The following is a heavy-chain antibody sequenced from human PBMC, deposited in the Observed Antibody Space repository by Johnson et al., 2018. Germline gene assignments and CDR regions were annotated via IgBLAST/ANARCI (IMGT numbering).Heavy chain of an antibody. V-gene: IGHV3-23*04. D-gene: IGHD1/OR15-1a*01. J-gene: IGHJ6*02. CDR1: GFLFSSYA. Sequence: LVESGGGLVQPGGSLRLSCTGSGFLFSSYAMSWVRQIPGKGLDWVAGITGSGVTTNYADSVKGRFTISRDNSNNTQYLQMNSLRAEDTAVYYCAKYNWNTGYYYYGMDVWGQGTTVTVSS. CDR3: AKYNWNTGYYYYGMDV. CDR2: ITGSGVTT.